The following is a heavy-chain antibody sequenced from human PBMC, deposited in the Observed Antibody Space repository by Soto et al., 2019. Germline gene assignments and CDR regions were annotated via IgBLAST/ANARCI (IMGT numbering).Heavy chain of an antibody. CDR3: TTGLTYYSDSSGYYFDA. Sequence: EVHLVESGGDLVKPGGSLRLSCAVSGFTFTNAWMKWVRQAPGKGLEWVGRIKSKNDGGTTEYAAPVKGRLIITRDDSKNTVYLQMNSLQTEDTGVYYCTTGLTYYSDSSGYYFDAWGQGTLVTVSS. V-gene: IGHV3-15*07. D-gene: IGHD3-22*01. CDR2: IKSKNDGGTT. CDR1: GFTFTNAW. J-gene: IGHJ4*02.